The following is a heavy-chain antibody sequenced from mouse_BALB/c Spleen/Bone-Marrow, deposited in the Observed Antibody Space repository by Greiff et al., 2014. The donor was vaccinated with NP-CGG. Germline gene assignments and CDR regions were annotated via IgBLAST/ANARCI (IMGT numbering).Heavy chain of an antibody. CDR2: INPSTGNT. V-gene: IGHV1-7*01. J-gene: IGHJ1*01. CDR1: GYTFTTYW. D-gene: IGHD2-4*01. Sequence: LEESGAELAKPGASVKMSCKASGYTFTTYWIHWVKQRPGQGLEWIGYINPSTGNTEYNQKFRDRATLTAGKSSSTPYMQLSSLTSEDSAVYYCARGLRDWYFDVWGAGTTVTVSS. CDR3: ARGLRDWYFDV.